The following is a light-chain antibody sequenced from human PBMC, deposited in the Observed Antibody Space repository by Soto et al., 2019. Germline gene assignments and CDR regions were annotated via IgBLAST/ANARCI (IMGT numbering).Light chain of an antibody. CDR1: QSVSSN. CDR3: QQYNNWPGT. Sequence: DIVITQSPATLSVSPGERATLSCRASQSVSSNLAWYQQKPGQAPRLLIYGASTRATGIPARISGSGSGTEFTLTFSSLQSEDFAVYYCQQYNNWPGTFGQGTKVDIK. J-gene: IGKJ1*01. CDR2: GAS. V-gene: IGKV3-15*01.